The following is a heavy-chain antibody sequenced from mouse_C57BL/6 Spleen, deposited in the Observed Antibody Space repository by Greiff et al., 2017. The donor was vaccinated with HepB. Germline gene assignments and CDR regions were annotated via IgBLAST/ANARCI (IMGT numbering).Heavy chain of an antibody. CDR2: IDPNSGGT. V-gene: IGHV1-72*01. Sequence: VQLQQPGAELVKPGASVKLSCKASGYTFTSYWMHWVKQRPGRGLEWIGRIDPNSGGTKYNEKFKSKATLTVDKPSSTAYMPLSSLTSEDSAVYYCARGRPNAYYAMDYWGQGTSVTVSS. CDR1: GYTFTSYW. D-gene: IGHD4-1*01. CDR3: ARGRPNAYYAMDY. J-gene: IGHJ4*01.